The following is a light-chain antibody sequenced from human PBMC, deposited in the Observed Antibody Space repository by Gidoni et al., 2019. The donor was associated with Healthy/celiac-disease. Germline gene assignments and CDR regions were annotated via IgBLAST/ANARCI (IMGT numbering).Light chain of an antibody. CDR3: QSYDSSLSGSYV. J-gene: IGLJ1*01. CDR1: SSNIGAGYD. V-gene: IGLV1-40*01. Sequence: QSVLTPPPSVSWPPGQRVTISCPGSSSNIGAGYDVHWYQQLPGTAPKLLIYGNSNRPSGVPDRFSGSKSGTSASLAITGLQAEDEADYYCQSYDSSLSGSYVFGTGTKVTVL. CDR2: GNS.